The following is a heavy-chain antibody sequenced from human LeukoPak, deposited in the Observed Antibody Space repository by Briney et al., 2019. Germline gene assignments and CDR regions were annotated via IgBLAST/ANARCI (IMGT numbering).Heavy chain of an antibody. J-gene: IGHJ5*02. CDR1: GFTFSSYG. CDR2: IWYDGSNK. CDR3: AGTSGTYRFDP. D-gene: IGHD1-26*01. Sequence: PGGSLRLSCAASGFTFSSYGMHWVRQAPGKGLEWVAVIWYDGSNKYYADSVKGRFTISRDNSKNTLYLQMNSLRAEDTAVYYCAGTSGTYRFDPWGQGTLVTVSS. V-gene: IGHV3-33*01.